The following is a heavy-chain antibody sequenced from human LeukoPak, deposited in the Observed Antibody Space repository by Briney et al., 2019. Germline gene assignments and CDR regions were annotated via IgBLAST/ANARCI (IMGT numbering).Heavy chain of an antibody. D-gene: IGHD3-22*01. CDR3: AKGDYDDSSGCFDS. CDR2: ISGSGRNT. V-gene: IGHV3-23*01. CDR1: EFTFRNYS. J-gene: IGHJ4*02. Sequence: GSQRLSCAASEFTFRNYSMTWIRQAPGIGLEWVSTISGSGRNTCYADSVKSRFTISRDNSKNTVYLQMNSLRADDTAVYYCAKGDYDDSSGCFDSWGQGTLVTVSS.